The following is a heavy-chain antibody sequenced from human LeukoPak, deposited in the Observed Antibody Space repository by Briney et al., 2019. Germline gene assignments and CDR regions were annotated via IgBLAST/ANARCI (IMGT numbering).Heavy chain of an antibody. CDR2: VSAYNSNT. D-gene: IGHD6-19*01. J-gene: IGHJ6*03. V-gene: IGHV1-18*01. CDR3: ARWNGSGWYYYYYYMDV. CDR1: GYTFTSYG. Sequence: ASVKVSCKASGYTFTSYGTSWVRHAPGQGLEWMGCVSAYNSNTNYAQKVQGRVIMTTDTTTSTAYMKLRSLRSDDTAVYYCARWNGSGWYYYYYYMDVWGKGTTVTVSS.